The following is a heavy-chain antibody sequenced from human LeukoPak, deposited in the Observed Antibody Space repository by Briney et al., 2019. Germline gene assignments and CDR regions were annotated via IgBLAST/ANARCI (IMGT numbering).Heavy chain of an antibody. CDR1: GDSISTSYY. CDR3: ARQTGSGLFILP. V-gene: IGHV4-39*01. Sequence: SETLSLTCTVSGDSISTSYYWGWGRQPPGKGLEWIGSIYSSGYTYYNPSLKSRVTISVDKSENQFSLKLTSVTAADTAVYYCARQTGSGLFILPGGQGTLVTVSS. CDR2: IYSSGYT. J-gene: IGHJ4*02. D-gene: IGHD3/OR15-3a*01.